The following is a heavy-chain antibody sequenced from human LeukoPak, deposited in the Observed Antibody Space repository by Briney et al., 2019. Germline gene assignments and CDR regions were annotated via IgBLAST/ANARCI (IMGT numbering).Heavy chain of an antibody. V-gene: IGHV1-3*01. CDR1: GYTFTTYA. CDR3: ARDYYDSSGYYWIDY. D-gene: IGHD3-22*01. Sequence: GASVKVSCKASGYTFTTYAMHWVRQAPGQRLEWMGWINAGNGNTKYSQKFQGRVTITADKSTSTAYMELSSLRSEDTAVYYCARDYYDSSGYYWIDYWGQGTLVTVSS. CDR2: INAGNGNT. J-gene: IGHJ4*02.